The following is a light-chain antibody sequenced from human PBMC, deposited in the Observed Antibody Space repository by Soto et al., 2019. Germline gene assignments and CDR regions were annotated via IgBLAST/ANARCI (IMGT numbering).Light chain of an antibody. Sequence: DIVMTQSPDSLAVSLGERATINCKSSQSVLYSSNNKNYLNWYQQKPGKAPKLLIYAASSLQSGVPSRFSGSGSGTDFTLTISSLQSDDFAVYYCQQYDNWPWTFGQGTKVDIK. CDR3: QQYDNWPWT. CDR1: QSVLYSSNNKNY. V-gene: IGKV4-1*01. J-gene: IGKJ1*01. CDR2: AAS.